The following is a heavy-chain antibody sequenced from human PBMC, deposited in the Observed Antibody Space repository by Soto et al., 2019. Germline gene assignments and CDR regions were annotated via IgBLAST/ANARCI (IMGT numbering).Heavy chain of an antibody. D-gene: IGHD4-4*01. Sequence: ASVKVSCKASGYTFTSNYMNWVRQAPGQGLEWLGIINPSGGYTTYAQRFLGRVTMTSDTSTSTVHMELSSLKASDSALYYCARGKYSSPRGGLDVWGQGTPVTVSS. J-gene: IGHJ6*02. V-gene: IGHV1-46*01. CDR3: ARGKYSSPRGGLDV. CDR2: INPSGGYT. CDR1: GYTFTSNY.